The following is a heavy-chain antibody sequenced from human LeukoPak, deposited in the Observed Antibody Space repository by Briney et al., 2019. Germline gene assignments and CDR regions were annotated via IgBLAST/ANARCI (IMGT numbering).Heavy chain of an antibody. V-gene: IGHV3-73*01. CDR3: TSRSMIPRWFDP. J-gene: IGHJ5*02. CDR1: GFTFAASP. Sequence: GGSLRLSCAASGFTFAASPMHWVRRAPGKGLEWIGRIRSKTNNYATAYSESVKGRFIISRDDSKYTAYLEMNSLKIEDTAVYYCTSRSMIPRWFDPWGQGSLVVVSS. CDR2: IRSKTNNYAT. D-gene: IGHD5/OR15-5a*01.